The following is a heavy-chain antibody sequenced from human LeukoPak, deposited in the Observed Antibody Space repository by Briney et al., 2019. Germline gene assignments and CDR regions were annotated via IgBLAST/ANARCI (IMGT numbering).Heavy chain of an antibody. CDR2: INHSGST. CDR3: ASANIVVVPTAISCWFDP. CDR1: GGSFSGYY. J-gene: IGHJ5*02. D-gene: IGHD2-2*02. V-gene: IGHV4-34*01. Sequence: SETLSLTCAVYGGSFSGYYWSWIRQPPGKGLEWIGEINHSGSTNYNPSLKSRVTISVDTSKNQFSLKLSSVTAADTTVYYCASANIVVVPTAISCWFDPWGQGTLVTVSS.